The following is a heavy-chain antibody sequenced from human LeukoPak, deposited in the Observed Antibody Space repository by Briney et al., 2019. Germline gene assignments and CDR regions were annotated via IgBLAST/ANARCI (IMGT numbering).Heavy chain of an antibody. CDR2: IYNSGAT. J-gene: IGHJ4*02. Sequence: HSDTLSLTCAVSGGSIDSNSYWGWVRQTPGKGLEYIGNIYNSGATYYNPSLKSRVTLSIDTSRNRFSLHLTSVTAADTAVYYCARRFDSLGNYFDYWGQGTLVTVSS. V-gene: IGHV4-39*01. D-gene: IGHD7-27*01. CDR3: ARRFDSLGNYFDY. CDR1: GGSIDSNSY.